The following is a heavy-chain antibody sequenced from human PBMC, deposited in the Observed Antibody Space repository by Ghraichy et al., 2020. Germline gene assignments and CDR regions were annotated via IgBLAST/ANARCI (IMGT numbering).Heavy chain of an antibody. D-gene: IGHD3-16*01. J-gene: IGHJ6*03. Sequence: SETMSLTCTVSGGSISSYYWSWIRQPPGKGLEWIGYIYYSGSTNYNPSLKSRVTISVDTSKNQFSLKLSSVTAADTAVYYCARASKGEMVGGYPNYYYYYMDVWGKGTTVTVSS. CDR1: GGSISSYY. CDR3: ARASKGEMVGGYPNYYYYYMDV. V-gene: IGHV4-59*01. CDR2: IYYSGST.